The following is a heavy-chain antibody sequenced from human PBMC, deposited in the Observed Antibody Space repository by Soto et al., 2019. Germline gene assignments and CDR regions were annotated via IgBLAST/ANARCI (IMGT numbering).Heavy chain of an antibody. Sequence: PSETLSLTCTVSGGPISSYYWSWIRQPPGKGLEWIGYIYYSGSTNYNPSLKSRVTISVDRSKNQFSLKLSSVTAADTAVYYCARGNVVAIDYWGQGTLVTVSS. V-gene: IGHV4-59*12. J-gene: IGHJ4*02. CDR2: IYYSGST. CDR1: GGPISSYY. CDR3: ARGNVVAIDY. D-gene: IGHD2-21*01.